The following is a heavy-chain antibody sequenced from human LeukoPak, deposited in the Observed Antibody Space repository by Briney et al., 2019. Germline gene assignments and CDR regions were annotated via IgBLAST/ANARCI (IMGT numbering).Heavy chain of an antibody. Sequence: GGSLRLSCAASGFTFSSYAMSWVRQAAGKGLEWVSTVSDSGGSTYYADSVKGRFTISRDNSKNTLYLQMNSLRAEDTAVYYCAKDEEKYYDSSGSAFDIWGQGTMVTVSS. V-gene: IGHV3-23*01. CDR2: VSDSGGST. J-gene: IGHJ3*02. CDR1: GFTFSSYA. D-gene: IGHD3-22*01. CDR3: AKDEEKYYDSSGSAFDI.